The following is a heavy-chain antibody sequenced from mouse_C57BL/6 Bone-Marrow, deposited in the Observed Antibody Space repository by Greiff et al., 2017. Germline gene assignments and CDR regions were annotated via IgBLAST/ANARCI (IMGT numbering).Heavy chain of an antibody. Sequence: VESGGGLVKPGGSLKLSCAASGFTFSSYTMSWVRQTPEKRLEWVATISDGGSYTYYPDNVKGRFTISRDHAKNNLYLQMSHLKSEDTAKYYCAREGGYDYDGEGTGFAYWGQGTLVTVSA. V-gene: IGHV5-4*01. CDR3: AREGGYDYDGEGTGFAY. J-gene: IGHJ3*01. D-gene: IGHD2-4*01. CDR1: GFTFSSYT. CDR2: ISDGGSYT.